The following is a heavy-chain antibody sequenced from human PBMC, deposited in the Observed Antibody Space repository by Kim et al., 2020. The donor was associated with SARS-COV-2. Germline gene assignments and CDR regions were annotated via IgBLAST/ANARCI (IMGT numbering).Heavy chain of an antibody. CDR3: ARRYFGSGSYYTDY. D-gene: IGHD3-10*01. J-gene: IGHJ4*02. V-gene: IGHV1-8*01. Sequence: ASVKVSCKASGYTFTSYDINWVRQATGQGLEWMGWMNPNSGNTGYARKFQGRVNMTRNTSISTAYMELSSLSSEDTAIYYCARRYFGSGSYYTDYWGQGTLVTVSS. CDR1: GYTFTSYD. CDR2: MNPNSGNT.